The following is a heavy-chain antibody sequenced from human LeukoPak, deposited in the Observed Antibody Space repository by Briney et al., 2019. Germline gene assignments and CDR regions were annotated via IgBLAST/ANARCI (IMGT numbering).Heavy chain of an antibody. Sequence: SETLSLTCTVSGGSISSYYWSWIRQPPGKGLEWIGRIYTSGSTNYNPSLKSRVTMSVDTSKNQFSLRLSSVTAADTAVYYCARCASYYYDSSGCDAFDIWGQGTMVTVSS. CDR1: GGSISSYY. D-gene: IGHD3-22*01. J-gene: IGHJ3*02. V-gene: IGHV4-4*07. CDR2: IYTSGST. CDR3: ARCASYYYDSSGCDAFDI.